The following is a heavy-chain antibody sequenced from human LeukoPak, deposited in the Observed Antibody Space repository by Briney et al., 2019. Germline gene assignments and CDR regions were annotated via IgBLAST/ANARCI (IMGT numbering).Heavy chain of an antibody. D-gene: IGHD3-9*01. CDR1: GGSISSGSYY. CDR2: IYSNGSS. CDR3: ARGVSLTGYYVRYYYYYMDV. Sequence: SQTLSLTCTVSGGSISSGSYYWSWIRQPAGKGLEWIGRIYSNGSSGYNPSLKSRVTISVDTSKNQFSLKLSSVTAADTAVYYCARGVSLTGYYVRYYYYYMDVWGKGTTVTVSS. J-gene: IGHJ6*03. V-gene: IGHV4-61*02.